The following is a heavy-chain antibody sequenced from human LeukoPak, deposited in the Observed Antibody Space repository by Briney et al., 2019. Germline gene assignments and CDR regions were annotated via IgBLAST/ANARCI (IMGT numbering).Heavy chain of an antibody. CDR1: GGSISSGGYS. Sequence: PSQTLSLTCAVSGGSISSGGYSWSWIRQPPGKGLEWIGYIYHSGSTYYNPSLKSRVTISVDRSKNQFSLKLSSVTAADTAVYYCARGRSVVAAAVDYWGQGTLVTVSS. CDR2: IYHSGST. V-gene: IGHV4-30-2*01. D-gene: IGHD2-15*01. J-gene: IGHJ4*02. CDR3: ARGRSVVAAAVDY.